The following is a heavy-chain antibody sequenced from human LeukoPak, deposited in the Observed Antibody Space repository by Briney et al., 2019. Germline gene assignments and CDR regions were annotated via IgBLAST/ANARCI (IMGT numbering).Heavy chain of an antibody. CDR3: ARHPDYYGSGSSNWFDP. CDR1: GGSISSYY. V-gene: IGHV4-59*01. D-gene: IGHD3-10*01. Sequence: SETLSLTCTVSGGSISSYYWSWIRQPPGKGLEWIGYIYYSGSTNYNPSLKSRVTISVDTSKNQFSLKLSSVTAADTAVCYCARHPDYYGSGSSNWFDPWGQGTLVTVSS. J-gene: IGHJ5*02. CDR2: IYYSGST.